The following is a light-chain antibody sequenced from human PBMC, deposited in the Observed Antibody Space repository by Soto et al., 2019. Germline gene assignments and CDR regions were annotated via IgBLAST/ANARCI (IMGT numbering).Light chain of an antibody. CDR3: CSYAGSSTWV. V-gene: IGLV2-23*02. CDR2: EVN. CDR1: SSDIGSYNL. Sequence: QSALTQPASVSGSPGQSITISCTGTSSDIGSYNLVSWYQQDPGKAPKLIIYEVNKRPSGVSNRFSGSKSGNMASLTISGLQAEDEADYYCCSYAGSSTWVFGGGTKLTV. J-gene: IGLJ2*01.